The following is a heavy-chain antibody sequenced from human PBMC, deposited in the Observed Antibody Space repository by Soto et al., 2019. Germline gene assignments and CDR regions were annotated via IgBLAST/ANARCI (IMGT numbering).Heavy chain of an antibody. CDR1: GGTFSSYA. V-gene: IGHV1-69*13. CDR2: IIPIFGTA. J-gene: IGHJ4*02. D-gene: IGHD6-13*01. Sequence: SVKVSCKASGGTFSSYAISWVRQAPGQGLEWMGGIIPIFGTANYAQKFQGRVTITADESTSTAYMELSSLRSEDTAVYYCAREGIAAAGFDYWGQGTLVTVPS. CDR3: AREGIAAAGFDY.